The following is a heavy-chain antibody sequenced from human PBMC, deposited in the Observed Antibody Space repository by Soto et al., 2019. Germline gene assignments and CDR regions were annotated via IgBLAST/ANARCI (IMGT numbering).Heavy chain of an antibody. Sequence: EVQLLESGGGLVQPGGSVRLSCAASGFTFNSYAMSWVRQAPGKGLEWVSGIRGSGDNTDYADSVKGRFTISRDNSKNTLYLQMNSLRAEDTAVYYCAKCLGGYSYGYFDYWGQGTLVTVSS. CDR3: AKCLGGYSYGYFDY. CDR2: IRGSGDNT. J-gene: IGHJ4*02. CDR1: GFTFNSYA. V-gene: IGHV3-23*01. D-gene: IGHD5-18*01.